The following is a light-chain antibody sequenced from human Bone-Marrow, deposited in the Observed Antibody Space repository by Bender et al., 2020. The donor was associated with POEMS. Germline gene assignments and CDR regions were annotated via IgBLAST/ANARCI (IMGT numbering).Light chain of an antibody. V-gene: IGLV3-1*01. Sequence: SYEVTQPPSVSVSPGQTASITCSGDDLGDKYVAWYQQKPGQSPVLVIYQDTKRPSGVPNRFSASKSGNTASLTVSGLQTEDEGDYYCSSYGGYNNNVVFGGGTKLTVL. CDR3: SSYGGYNNNVV. J-gene: IGLJ2*01. CDR1: DLGDKY. CDR2: QDT.